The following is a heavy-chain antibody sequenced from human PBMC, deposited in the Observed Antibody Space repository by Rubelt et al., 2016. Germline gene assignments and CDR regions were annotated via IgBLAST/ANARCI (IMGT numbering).Heavy chain of an antibody. J-gene: IGHJ4*02. V-gene: IGHV3-48*04. CDR2: ISSSSSTI. CDR3: ARDQDPYDFWSGYTQIPVALDH. D-gene: IGHD3-3*01. Sequence: GKGLEWVSYISSSSSTIYYADSVKGRFTISRDNAKNSLYLQMNSLRAEDTAVYYCARDQDPYDFWSGYTQIPVALDHWGQGTLVTVSS.